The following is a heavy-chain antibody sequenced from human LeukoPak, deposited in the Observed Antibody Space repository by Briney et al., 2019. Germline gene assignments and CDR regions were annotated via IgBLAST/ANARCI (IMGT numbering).Heavy chain of an antibody. CDR1: GGSISSYY. CDR3: ARDYYYDSSGYLRPFDY. CDR2: IYYSGST. J-gene: IGHJ4*02. Sequence: SETLSLTCTVSGGSISSYYWSWIRQPPGKGLEWIGYIYYSGSTNYNPSLKSRVTISVDTSKNQFSLKLSSVTAADTAVYYCARDYYYDSSGYLRPFDYWGQGTLVTVSS. D-gene: IGHD3-22*01. V-gene: IGHV4-59*12.